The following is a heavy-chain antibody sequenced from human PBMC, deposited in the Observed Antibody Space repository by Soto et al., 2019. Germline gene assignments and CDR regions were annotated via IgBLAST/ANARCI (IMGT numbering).Heavy chain of an antibody. CDR1: GGSISSSSYY. Sequence: PSETLSLTCTVCGGSISSSSYYWGWIRQPPGKGLEWIGSIYYSGSTYYNPSLKSRVTISVDTSKNQFSLKLSSVTAADTAVYYCATHRQGWFDPWGQGTLVTVS. V-gene: IGHV4-39*01. CDR2: IYYSGST. J-gene: IGHJ5*02. CDR3: ATHRQGWFDP.